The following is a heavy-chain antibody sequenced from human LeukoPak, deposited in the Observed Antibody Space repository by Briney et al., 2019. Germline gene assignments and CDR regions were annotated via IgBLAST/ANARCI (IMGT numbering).Heavy chain of an antibody. CDR3: AMDTVVTLSLPYYYMDV. CDR2: IIPIFDTA. CDR1: GGTFSSYA. V-gene: IGHV1-69*05. Sequence: ASVKVSCKASGGTFSSYAISWVRQAPGQGLEWMGGIIPIFDTANYAQKFQGRVTITTDESTSTAYMELSSLRSEDTAVYYCAMDTVVTLSLPYYYMDVWGKGTTVTVSS. D-gene: IGHD4-23*01. J-gene: IGHJ6*03.